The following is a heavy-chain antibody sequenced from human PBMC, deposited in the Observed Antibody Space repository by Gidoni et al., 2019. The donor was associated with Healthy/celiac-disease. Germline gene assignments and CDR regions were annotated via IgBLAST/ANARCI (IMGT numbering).Heavy chain of an antibody. CDR2: IIPILGIA. J-gene: IGHJ4*02. V-gene: IGHV1-69*09. CDR1: GGTFSSYA. Sequence: QVQLVQSGAEVKKPGSSVKVSCKASGGTFSSYAISWVRQAPGQGLEWMGRIIPILGIANYAQKCQGRVTITAEKSTSTAYMELSSLRSEYTAVYYCARVHDTGLFDYWGQGTLVTVSS. D-gene: IGHD5-18*01. CDR3: ARVHDTGLFDY.